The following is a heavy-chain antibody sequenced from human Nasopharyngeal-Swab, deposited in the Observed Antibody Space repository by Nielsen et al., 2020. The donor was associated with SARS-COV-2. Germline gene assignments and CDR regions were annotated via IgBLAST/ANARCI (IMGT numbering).Heavy chain of an antibody. Sequence: SETLSLTCTVSGASISSGGYYCSWIRQHPGKGLEWIGYIYYSGSTYYNPSLKSRVTISVDTSKNQFSLKLSSVTAADTAVYYCARESVTTNYMDVWGKGTTVTVSS. D-gene: IGHD4-11*01. J-gene: IGHJ6*03. V-gene: IGHV4-31*03. CDR2: IYYSGST. CDR3: ARESVTTNYMDV. CDR1: GASISSGGYY.